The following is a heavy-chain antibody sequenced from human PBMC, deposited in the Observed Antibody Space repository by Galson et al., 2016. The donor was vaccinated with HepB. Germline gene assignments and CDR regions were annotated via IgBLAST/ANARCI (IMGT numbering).Heavy chain of an antibody. CDR1: GFTFSDYY. D-gene: IGHD1-26*01. V-gene: IGHV3-11*01. Sequence: SLRLSCAASGFTFSDYYMSWIRQAPGKGLEWVSYISSSDSTIYHADSVKGRFTISRDNAKNSLYLQMNSLRAEDTAVYYCASTGAYGIPRPDWFDPWGQGTLVTVSS. CDR3: ASTGAYGIPRPDWFDP. J-gene: IGHJ5*02. CDR2: ISSSDSTI.